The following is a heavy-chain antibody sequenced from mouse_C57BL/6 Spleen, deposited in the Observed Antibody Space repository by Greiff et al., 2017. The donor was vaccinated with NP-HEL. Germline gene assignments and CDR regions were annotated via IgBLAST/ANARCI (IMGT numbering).Heavy chain of an antibody. CDR3: ARGDYDYDRGDYYAMDY. V-gene: IGHV1-85*01. Sequence: QVQLQQSGPELVKPGASVKLSCKASGYTFTSYDINWVKQRPGQGLEWIGWIYPRDGSTKYNEKFKGKATLTVDTSSSTAYMELHSLTSEDSAVYFCARGDYDYDRGDYYAMDYWGQGTSVTVSS. D-gene: IGHD2-4*01. CDR2: IYPRDGST. J-gene: IGHJ4*01. CDR1: GYTFTSYD.